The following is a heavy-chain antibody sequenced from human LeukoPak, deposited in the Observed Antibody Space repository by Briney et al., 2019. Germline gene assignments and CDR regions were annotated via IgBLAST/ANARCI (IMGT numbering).Heavy chain of an antibody. Sequence: GGSLRLSCAASGFTFSSYAMHWVRQAPGKGLEWVAVISYDGSNKYYADSVKGRFTISRDNSKNTLYLQMNSLRAEDTAVYYCAKGHIVATGYFDYWGQGTLVTVSS. V-gene: IGHV3-30*04. CDR2: ISYDGSNK. D-gene: IGHD5-12*01. J-gene: IGHJ4*02. CDR3: AKGHIVATGYFDY. CDR1: GFTFSSYA.